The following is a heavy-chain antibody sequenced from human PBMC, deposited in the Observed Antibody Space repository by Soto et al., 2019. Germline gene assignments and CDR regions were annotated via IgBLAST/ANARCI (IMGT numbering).Heavy chain of an antibody. J-gene: IGHJ3*02. D-gene: IGHD3-16*02. CDR2: IYYSGST. CDR3: ARLYGLDAFDI. V-gene: IGHV4-39*07. Sequence: SETLSLTCTVSGDSITSNSYFWAWIRQPPGKGLEWIGSIYYSGSTNYNPSLKSRVTISVDTSKNQFSLKLSSVTAADTAVYYCARLYGLDAFDIWGQGTMVTVSS. CDR1: GDSITSNSYF.